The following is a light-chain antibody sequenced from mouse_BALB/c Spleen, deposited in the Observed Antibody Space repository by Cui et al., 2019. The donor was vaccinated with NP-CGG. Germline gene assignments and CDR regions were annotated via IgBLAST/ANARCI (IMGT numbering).Light chain of an antibody. Sequence: HAVVTQASAPTTSPGEKVTLTCRSSTGAVTSSNYANWVQEKPDHVFTGLIGGTNNRAPGVPARFSGSLIGDKAALTITGAQTEDEAIYFCALWYSNHWVFGGGTKLTVL. CDR2: GTN. J-gene: IGLJ1*01. V-gene: IGLV1*01. CDR3: ALWYSNHWV. CDR1: TGAVTSSNY.